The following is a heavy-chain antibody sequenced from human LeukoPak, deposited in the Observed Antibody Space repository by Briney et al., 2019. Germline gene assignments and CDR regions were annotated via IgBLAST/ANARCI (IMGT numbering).Heavy chain of an antibody. J-gene: IGHJ4*02. Sequence: GGSLRLSCAASGFTFSNYATNWIRQAPGKGLEWVSGIGDSGDNTYYADSVKGRFTISRDNSKNTLYLQMASLRAEDTAVYYCAKDGYYYGGSGYYLFEYWGQGTLVTVSS. CDR1: GFTFSNYA. CDR2: IGDSGDNT. V-gene: IGHV3-23*01. D-gene: IGHD3-22*01. CDR3: AKDGYYYGGSGYYLFEY.